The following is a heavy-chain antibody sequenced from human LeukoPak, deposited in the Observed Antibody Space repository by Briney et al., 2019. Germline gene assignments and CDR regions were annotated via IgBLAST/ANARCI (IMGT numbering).Heavy chain of an antibody. D-gene: IGHD3-10*01. CDR3: ARGGYYAKIDY. J-gene: IGHJ4*02. Sequence: PSETLSLTCTVSGDSISSFYWTWIRQPAGKGLEWIGRIFTSGSTNYNPSLKSRVTISVDTSKNQFSLKLSSVTAADTAVYYCARGGYYAKIDYWGQGTLVTVSS. CDR1: GDSISSFY. V-gene: IGHV4-4*07. CDR2: IFTSGST.